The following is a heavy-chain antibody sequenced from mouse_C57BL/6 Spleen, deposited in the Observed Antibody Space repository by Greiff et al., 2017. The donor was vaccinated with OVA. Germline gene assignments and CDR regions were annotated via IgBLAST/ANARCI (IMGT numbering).Heavy chain of an antibody. CDR1: GYTFTSYW. CDR2: IDPSDSYT. CDR3: ARGGGNCEDAD. D-gene: IGHD2-1*01. J-gene: IGHJ3*01. V-gene: IGHV1-50*01. Sequence: QVQLQQPGAELVKPGASVKLSCKASGYTFTSYWMQWVKQRPGQGLEWIGEIDPSDSYTNYNQKVKGKAILTVDTSSSTAYMQLSSLASEDSEVYYCARGGGNCEDADWGKGTLVTVSA.